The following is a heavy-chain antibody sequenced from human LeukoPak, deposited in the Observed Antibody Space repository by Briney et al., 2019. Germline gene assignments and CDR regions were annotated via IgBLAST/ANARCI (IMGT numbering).Heavy chain of an antibody. CDR3: TRGPGYDYVWGSYRVDY. Sequence: GGSLRLSCAGSGFIFYSYAMHWVRQAPGRGLEYVSAITSNGGSTFYADSVKGRFTISRDNSKNTLYLQMGSLRAEDMAVYYCTRGPGYDYVWGSYRVDYWGQGTLVTVSS. D-gene: IGHD3-16*02. J-gene: IGHJ4*02. CDR2: ITSNGGST. CDR1: GFIFYSYA. V-gene: IGHV3-64*02.